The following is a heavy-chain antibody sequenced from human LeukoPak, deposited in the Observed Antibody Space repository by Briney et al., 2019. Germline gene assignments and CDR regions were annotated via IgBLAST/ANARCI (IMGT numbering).Heavy chain of an antibody. J-gene: IGHJ4*02. Sequence: GGSLRLSCAASGFTFSYYGMHCVRQAPGKGLEWVAVISYDGSSKYYADSVKGRFTISRDNSKNTLYLQMNSLRAEDTAVYYCAKDGLAAAGWFDYWGQGTLVTVSS. D-gene: IGHD6-13*01. CDR2: ISYDGSSK. CDR1: GFTFSYYG. V-gene: IGHV3-30*18. CDR3: AKDGLAAAGWFDY.